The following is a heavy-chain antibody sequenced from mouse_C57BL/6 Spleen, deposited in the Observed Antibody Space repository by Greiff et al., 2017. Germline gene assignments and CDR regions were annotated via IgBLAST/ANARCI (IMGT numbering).Heavy chain of an antibody. J-gene: IGHJ4*01. D-gene: IGHD2-5*01. CDR2: IHPNSGST. Sequence: QVQLQQPGAELVKPGASVKLSCKASGYTFTSYWMHWVKQRPGQGLEWIGMIHPNSGSTNYNEKFKSKATLTVDKSSSTAYMQLSSLTSEDSAVYYCVAYYSNYSYAMDYWGQGTSVTVSS. CDR3: VAYYSNYSYAMDY. V-gene: IGHV1-64*01. CDR1: GYTFTSYW.